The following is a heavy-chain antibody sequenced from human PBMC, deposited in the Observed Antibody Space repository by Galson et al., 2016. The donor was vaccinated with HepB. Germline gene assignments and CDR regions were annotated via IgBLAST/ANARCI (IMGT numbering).Heavy chain of an antibody. V-gene: IGHV4-39*01. D-gene: IGHD6-6*01. CDR3: ARGPYSSSPRFDS. J-gene: IGHJ4*02. CDR1: GASIGRSSHY. CDR2: TYDSGST. Sequence: SETLSLTCSVSGASIGRSSHYWAWIRQPPGKGLEWIGSTYDSGSTYYNPSLKSRVTISVDTSKNQFSLKLVSVAATDTAMYYCARGPYSSSPRFDSWGQGALATVSS.